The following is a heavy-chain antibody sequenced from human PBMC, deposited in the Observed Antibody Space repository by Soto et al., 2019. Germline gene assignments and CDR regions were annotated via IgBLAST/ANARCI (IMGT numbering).Heavy chain of an antibody. J-gene: IGHJ2*01. CDR1: GYTFTSYA. CDR3: AIEMITLGVVIAPSFYWYFDL. D-gene: IGHD3-16*02. Sequence: QVQLVQSGAEVKKPGASVKVSCKASGYTFTSYAMHWVRQAPGQRLEWMGWINAGNGNTKYSHKFQGRVTITRDTSASTAYMELSSLRSEDTAVYYCAIEMITLGVVIAPSFYWYFDLWGRGTLVTVSS. V-gene: IGHV1-3*01. CDR2: INAGNGNT.